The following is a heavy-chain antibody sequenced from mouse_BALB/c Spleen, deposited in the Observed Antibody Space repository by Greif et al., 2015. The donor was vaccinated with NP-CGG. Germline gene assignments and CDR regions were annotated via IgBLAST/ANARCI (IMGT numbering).Heavy chain of an antibody. J-gene: IGHJ2*01. V-gene: IGHV1S29*02. D-gene: IGHD2-1*01. CDR1: GYTFTDYN. CDR3: ARYGGNLDY. CDR2: IYPYNGGT. Sequence: EVQVVESGPELVKPGASVKISCKASGYTFTDYNMHWVKQSHGKSLEWIGYIYPYNGGTGYNQKFKSKATLTVDNSSSTAYMELRSLTSEDSAVYYCARYGGNLDYWGQGTTLTVSS.